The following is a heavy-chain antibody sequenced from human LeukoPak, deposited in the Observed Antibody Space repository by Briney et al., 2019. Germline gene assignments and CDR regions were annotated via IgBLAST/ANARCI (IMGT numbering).Heavy chain of an antibody. J-gene: IGHJ3*02. V-gene: IGHV3-7*01. CDR3: AKYILYHGAFDI. D-gene: IGHD2-8*01. Sequence: GGSLRLSCAASGFTLGSYWMAWVRQAPGKELEWVATIKDDGSQKYYVDPVKGRFTISRDNAKNSLYLQMNSLEAEDTAVYYCAKYILYHGAFDIWGQGTMVTVSS. CDR1: GFTLGSYW. CDR2: IKDDGSQK.